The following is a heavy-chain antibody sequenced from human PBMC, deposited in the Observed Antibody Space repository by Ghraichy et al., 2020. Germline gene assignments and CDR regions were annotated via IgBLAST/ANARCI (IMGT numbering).Heavy chain of an antibody. D-gene: IGHD3-10*01. CDR3: ARSGTLLWFGELHR. CDR2: MNPNSGNT. Sequence: ASVKVSCKASGYTFTSYDINWVRQATGQGLDLMGWMNPNSGNTGYAQKFQGRVTMTRNTSISTAYMELSSLRSEDTAVYYCARSGTLLWFGELHRWGQGTLVTVSS. J-gene: IGHJ5*02. V-gene: IGHV1-8*01. CDR1: GYTFTSYD.